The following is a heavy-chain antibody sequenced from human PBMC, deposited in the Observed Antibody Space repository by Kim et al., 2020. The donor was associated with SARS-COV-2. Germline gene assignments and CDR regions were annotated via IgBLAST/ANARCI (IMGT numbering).Heavy chain of an antibody. CDR2: INHSGST. CDR3: ARGVQSGSYPFDY. Sequence: SETLSLTCAVYGGSFSGYYWSWIRQPPGKGLEWIGEINHSGSTNYNPSFKSRVTISVDTSKNQFSLKLSSVTAADTAVYYCARGVQSGSYPFDYWGQGTL. J-gene: IGHJ4*02. CDR1: GGSFSGYY. D-gene: IGHD1-26*01. V-gene: IGHV4-34*01.